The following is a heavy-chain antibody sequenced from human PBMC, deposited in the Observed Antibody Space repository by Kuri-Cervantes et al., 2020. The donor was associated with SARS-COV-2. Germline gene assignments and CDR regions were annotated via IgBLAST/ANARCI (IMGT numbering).Heavy chain of an antibody. D-gene: IGHD7-27*01. V-gene: IGHV4-59*12. J-gene: IGHJ4*02. CDR2: IYYSGST. CDR1: GGPISSYY. CDR3: ASLRTGEGPLLDY. Sequence: SETLSLTCTVSGGPISSYYWSWIRQPPGKGLEWIGYIYYSGSTNYNPSLKSRVTISVDTSKNQFSLKLSSVTAADTAVYYCASLRTGEGPLLDYWGQGTLVTVSS.